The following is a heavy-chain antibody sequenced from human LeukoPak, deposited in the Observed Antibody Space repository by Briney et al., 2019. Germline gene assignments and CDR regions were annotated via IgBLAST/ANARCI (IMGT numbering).Heavy chain of an antibody. V-gene: IGHV4-4*07. Sequence: SETLSLTCTVSGGSISSYYWSWLRQPAGKGLEWIGRIYTSGSTNYNPSLKSRVTMSVDTSKNQFSLKLSSVTAADTAVYYRARASFSGWYYVYWGQGTLVTVSS. CDR3: ARASFSGWYYVY. CDR2: IYTSGST. J-gene: IGHJ4*02. CDR1: GGSISSYY. D-gene: IGHD6-19*01.